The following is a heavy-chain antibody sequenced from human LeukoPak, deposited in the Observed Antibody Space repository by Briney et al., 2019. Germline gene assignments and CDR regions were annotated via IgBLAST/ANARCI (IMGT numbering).Heavy chain of an antibody. D-gene: IGHD3-3*01. CDR3: ARALSGGGYYAPPAFDY. CDR2: INQDESKK. CDR1: GFTFSNDW. V-gene: IGHV3-7*01. J-gene: IGHJ4*02. Sequence: PGGSLRLSCAASGFTFSNDWMCWVRQAPGKGLEWVANINQDESKKYYADSVKGRFTISRDNAKNSLYLQMSSLTAEDTAIYYCARALSGGGYYAPPAFDYWGQGTLVTVSS.